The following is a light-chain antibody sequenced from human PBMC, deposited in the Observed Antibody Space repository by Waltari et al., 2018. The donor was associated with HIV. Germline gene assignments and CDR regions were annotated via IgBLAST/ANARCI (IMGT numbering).Light chain of an antibody. Sequence: DIQMTQSPSSLSASVGDRVTLTCQASQDISNYLNWYQQKPGKAPTLLTYDASSLETGVPSRFSGSGSGTDFTFTISSLQPEDIGTYYCQQYDNLFTFGPGTKVEIK. J-gene: IGKJ3*01. CDR3: QQYDNLFT. CDR2: DAS. CDR1: QDISNY. V-gene: IGKV1-33*01.